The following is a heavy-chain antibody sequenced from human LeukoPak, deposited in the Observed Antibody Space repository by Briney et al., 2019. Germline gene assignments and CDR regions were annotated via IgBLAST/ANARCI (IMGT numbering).Heavy chain of an antibody. V-gene: IGHV3-23*01. Sequence: PGGSLRLSCEASGFTFRSYSMSWVRQAPGKGLEWVSAISGGGSAFYADSVKGRFTISRDTSKNTLYLQMNSLSAEDTALYYCANLQAGRIAAARFYFDYWGQGTLVTVSS. J-gene: IGHJ4*02. D-gene: IGHD6-13*01. CDR2: ISGGGSA. CDR3: ANLQAGRIAAARFYFDY. CDR1: GFTFRSYS.